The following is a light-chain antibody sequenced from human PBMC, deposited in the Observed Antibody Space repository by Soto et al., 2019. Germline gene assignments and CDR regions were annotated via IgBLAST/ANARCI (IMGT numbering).Light chain of an antibody. CDR2: KAS. J-gene: IGKJ1*01. Sequence: IQMTQCPSTLSGSVGNRVTIPCRASQTISSWLAWYQQKPGKAPKLLIYKASTLKSGVPSRFSGSGSGTEFTLTISSLQPDDFATYYCQHYNSYSEALGQGTKVDIK. CDR3: QHYNSYSEA. V-gene: IGKV1-5*03. CDR1: QTISSW.